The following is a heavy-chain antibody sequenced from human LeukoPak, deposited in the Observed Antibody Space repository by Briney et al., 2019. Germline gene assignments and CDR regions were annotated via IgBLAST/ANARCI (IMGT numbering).Heavy chain of an antibody. Sequence: GGSLRLSCAASGFTFSSYGMHWVRQAPGKGLEWLAFIRYDGSNKYYADSVKGRFTIPRDNSKNTLYLQMNSLRAEDTAVYYCAKDLSSIAVAGTGSFDYWGQGTLVTVSS. CDR2: IRYDGSNK. CDR1: GFTFSSYG. D-gene: IGHD6-19*01. V-gene: IGHV3-30*02. J-gene: IGHJ4*02. CDR3: AKDLSSIAVAGTGSFDY.